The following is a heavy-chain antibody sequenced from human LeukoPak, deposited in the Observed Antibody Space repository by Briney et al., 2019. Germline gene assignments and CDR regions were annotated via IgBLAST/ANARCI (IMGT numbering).Heavy chain of an antibody. J-gene: IGHJ2*01. V-gene: IGHV4-4*02. CDR2: IFHGGST. CDR1: GGAISSTNW. Sequence: SGTLSLTCAVSGGAISSTNWWSWVRQSPEKGLEWIGEIFHGGSTNYNPSLKSRVTILGDKSRNQFSLKLSSVTAADTAVYYCARQDVREYFDLWGRGTLVTVSS. CDR3: ARQDVREYFDL.